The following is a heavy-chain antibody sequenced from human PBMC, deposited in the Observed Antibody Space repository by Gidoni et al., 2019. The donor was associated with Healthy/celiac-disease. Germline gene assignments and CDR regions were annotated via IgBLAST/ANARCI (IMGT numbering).Heavy chain of an antibody. CDR3: AKDSDDYGAS. D-gene: IGHD4-17*01. J-gene: IGHJ4*02. V-gene: IGHV3-23*01. CDR1: GFTFSSYA. CDR2: IMGSGGST. Sequence: EVQLLESGGGLVQPGGSLSIPCAASGFTFSSYAMSWVRQVPGKGLDWVSAIMGSGGSTYYAESVKGRCTISIDNSKNTLYLQMNSLRAEDTAVYYCAKDSDDYGASWGQGTLVTVSS.